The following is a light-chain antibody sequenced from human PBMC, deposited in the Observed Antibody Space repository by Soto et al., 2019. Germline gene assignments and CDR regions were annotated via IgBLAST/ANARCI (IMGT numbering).Light chain of an antibody. V-gene: IGLV2-14*01. CDR1: SSDVGGYNY. CDR2: DVT. Sequence: QSALTQPASGSGSPGQSTGLSCTGTSSDVGGYNYVSWYQQYPGKAPKLIIFDVTNRPSGVSDRFSGSKSGSTASLTISGLQADDEADYYCTSFAGSGTYVFGTGTKVTVL. J-gene: IGLJ1*01. CDR3: TSFAGSGTYV.